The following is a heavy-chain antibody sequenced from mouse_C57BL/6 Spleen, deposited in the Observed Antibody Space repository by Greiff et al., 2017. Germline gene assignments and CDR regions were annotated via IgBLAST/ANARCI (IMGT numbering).Heavy chain of an antibody. CDR1: GYAFSSYW. J-gene: IGHJ3*01. V-gene: IGHV1-80*01. Sequence: QVQLQQSGAELVKPGASVKISCKASGYAFSSYWMNWVKQRPGQGLEWIGQIYPGDGDTNYNGKFKGKATLTADKSSSTAYMQLSSLTSEDSAVYFYSRAYYSNYTWFAYWGQGTLVTVSA. CDR3: SRAYYSNYTWFAY. D-gene: IGHD2-5*01. CDR2: IYPGDGDT.